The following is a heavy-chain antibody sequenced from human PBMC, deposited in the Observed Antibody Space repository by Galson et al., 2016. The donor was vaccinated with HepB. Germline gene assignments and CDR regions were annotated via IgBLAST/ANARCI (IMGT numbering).Heavy chain of an antibody. Sequence: SLRLSCAASGFTFSSYSMNWVRQAPGKGLEWVSSISSSSSYIYYADSVKGRFTISRDNAKNSLYLQMNSLRAEDTAVYYCARGKIVVVPAAMGYYYYGMDCWGQGTTVTVSS. CDR3: ARGKIVVVPAAMGYYYYGMDC. D-gene: IGHD2-2*01. CDR1: GFTFSSYS. J-gene: IGHJ6*02. CDR2: ISSSSSYI. V-gene: IGHV3-21*01.